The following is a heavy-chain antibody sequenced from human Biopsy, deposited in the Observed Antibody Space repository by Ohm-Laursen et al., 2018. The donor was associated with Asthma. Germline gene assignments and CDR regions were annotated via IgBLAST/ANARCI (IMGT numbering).Heavy chain of an antibody. CDR1: GGTFNTYV. D-gene: IGHD2-2*01. J-gene: IGHJ4*02. CDR2: INSVFGTT. V-gene: IGHV1-69*13. CDR3: ARKAGSCISRTCYSLDF. Sequence: SVKVSCKALGGTFNTYVIGWVRQAPGQGLEWMGGINSVFGTTTYPQKFQDRVTITADDSTSTVYMELSSLRSEDTAVYYCARKAGSCISRTCYSLDFWGQGTLVTASS.